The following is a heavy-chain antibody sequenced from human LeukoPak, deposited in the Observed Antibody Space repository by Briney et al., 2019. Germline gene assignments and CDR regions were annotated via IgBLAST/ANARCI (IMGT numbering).Heavy chain of an antibody. CDR2: MNPNSGNT. V-gene: IGHV1-8*01. Sequence: ASVKVSCKASGYTFTSYDVNWVRQATGQGLEWMGWMNPNSGNTSLAQKFQGRVTLTRDTPLSTAYMELSNLRSDDTAVYYCARDEVVAAPNYFGMVVWGQGTTVSVSS. CDR1: GYTFTSYD. CDR3: ARDEVVAAPNYFGMVV. D-gene: IGHD2-15*01. J-gene: IGHJ6*02.